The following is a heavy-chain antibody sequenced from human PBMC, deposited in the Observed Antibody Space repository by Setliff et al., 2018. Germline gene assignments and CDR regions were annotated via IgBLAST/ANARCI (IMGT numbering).Heavy chain of an antibody. Sequence: PGGSLRLSCEASGFTFDDHGMGWVRQAPGKGLEWVSGISDDGGRTYYADSVKGRFTISRDNSKNTLYLQMSSLRAEDTAVYYCAKYVKKFAHFDYWGQGTLVTVS. CDR1: GFTFDDHG. CDR2: ISDDGGRT. J-gene: IGHJ4*02. V-gene: IGHV3-23*01. CDR3: AKYVKKFAHFDY. D-gene: IGHD3-16*01.